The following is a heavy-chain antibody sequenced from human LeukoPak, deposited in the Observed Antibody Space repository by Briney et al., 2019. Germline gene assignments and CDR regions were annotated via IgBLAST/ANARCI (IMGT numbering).Heavy chain of an antibody. Sequence: GGSLRLSCAASGFTFSSYGMHWVRQAPGKGLEWVAVIWYDGSNKYYADSVRGRFTISRDNSKNTLYLQMNSLRAEDTAVYYCARVLDCGGDCYPPYYYYYGMDVWGQGTTVTVSS. J-gene: IGHJ6*02. CDR1: GFTFSSYG. D-gene: IGHD2-21*02. CDR2: IWYDGSNK. CDR3: ARVLDCGGDCYPPYYYYYGMDV. V-gene: IGHV3-33*01.